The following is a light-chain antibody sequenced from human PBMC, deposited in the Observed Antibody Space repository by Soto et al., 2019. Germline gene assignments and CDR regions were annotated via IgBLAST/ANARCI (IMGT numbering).Light chain of an antibody. J-gene: IGLJ1*01. V-gene: IGLV2-23*02. CDR3: CSYAGSSTFVYV. CDR1: SSDVGSYNL. CDR2: EVS. Sequence: ALTQPASVSGSPGQSITISCTGTSSDVGSYNLVSWYQQHPGKAPKLMIYEVSKRPSGVSNRFSGSKSGNTASLTISGLQAEDEADYYCCSYAGSSTFVYVFGTGTKSPS.